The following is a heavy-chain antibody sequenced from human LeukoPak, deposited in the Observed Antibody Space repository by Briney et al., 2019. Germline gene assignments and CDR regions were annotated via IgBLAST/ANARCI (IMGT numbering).Heavy chain of an antibody. V-gene: IGHV3-23*01. CDR1: GFSFSNYA. Sequence: GGSLRLSCAASGFSFSNYAMSWLRQAPARGPEGVSSIRGGGETLYADSVKGRFTLSRDDSRNTVYLQLNNLRVEDTAIYYCAKANWVSNADAVWWGQGTQVTVSS. CDR2: IRGGGET. J-gene: IGHJ4*02. CDR3: AKANWVSNADAVW. D-gene: IGHD1-1*01.